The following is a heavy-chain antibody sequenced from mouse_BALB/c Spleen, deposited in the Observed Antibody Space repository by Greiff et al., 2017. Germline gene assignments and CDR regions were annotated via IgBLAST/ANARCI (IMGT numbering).Heavy chain of an antibody. CDR1: GYSFTSYW. Sequence: VQVVESGPQLVRPGASVKISCKASGYSFTSYWMHWVKQRPGQGLEWIGMIDPSDSETRLNQKFKDKATLTVDKSSSTAYMQLSSPTSEDSAVYYCAREGPARATWFDYWGQGTLVTVSA. D-gene: IGHD3-1*01. J-gene: IGHJ3*01. V-gene: IGHV1S126*01. CDR3: AREGPARATWFDY. CDR2: IDPSDSET.